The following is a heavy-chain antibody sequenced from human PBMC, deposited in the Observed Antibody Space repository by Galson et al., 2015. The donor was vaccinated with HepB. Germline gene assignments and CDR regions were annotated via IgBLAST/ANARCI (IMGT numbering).Heavy chain of an antibody. CDR3: ARDQLGYCSAKTCYNSHAFDI. J-gene: IGHJ3*02. CDR1: GLTFSNYG. CDR2: ITSTSSTI. V-gene: IGHV3-48*02. Sequence: SLRLSCAASGLTFSNYGMNWVRQAPGKGLEWVSYITSTSSTIYYADSVKGRFTMSRDNAKNSLYLQMDSLRDEDTAVYYCARDQLGYCSAKTCYNSHAFDIWGRGTMVTVSS. D-gene: IGHD2-2*02.